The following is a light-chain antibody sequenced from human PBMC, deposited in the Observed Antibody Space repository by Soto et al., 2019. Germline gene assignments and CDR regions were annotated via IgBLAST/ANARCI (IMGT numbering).Light chain of an antibody. CDR2: GNS. J-gene: IGLJ2*01. CDR3: QSYDSRLCGSVV. Sequence: QSVLTQPPSVSGAPGQRVTISCTGSSSNIGAGYDVHWYQQLPGTAPKLLIYGNSNRPSGVPDRFSGSKSGTSASLAITGLQAEDEADYYRQSYDSRLCGSVVFGGGTKLTVL. V-gene: IGLV1-40*01. CDR1: SSNIGAGYD.